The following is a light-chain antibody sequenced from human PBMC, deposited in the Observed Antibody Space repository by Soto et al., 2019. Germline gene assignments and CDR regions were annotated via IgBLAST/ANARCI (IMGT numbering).Light chain of an antibody. CDR1: QSLVHSDGIAY. Sequence: DVVMTQSPLSLPVTLGQPASISCRSNQSLVHSDGIAYFSWFQQRPGRAPRRLIYKVSNRDSGVPARVSGSGAGTDFALKISRVEAEEGGVYDCMQGTHWPIPVGQGTRREI. J-gene: IGKJ5*01. V-gene: IGKV2-30*02. CDR3: MQGTHWPIP. CDR2: KVS.